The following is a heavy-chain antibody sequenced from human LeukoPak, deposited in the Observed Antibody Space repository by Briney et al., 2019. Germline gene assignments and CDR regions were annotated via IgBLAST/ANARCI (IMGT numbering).Heavy chain of an antibody. CDR1: SGSFSGCY. J-gene: IGHJ4*02. D-gene: IGHD4-11*01. CDR3: ARGRGPTVFDY. V-gene: IGHV4-34*01. Sequence: SETLSLTCAVYSGSFSGCYWSWIRQPPGKGLEWIGEINHSGSTNYNPSLKSRVTISVDTSKNQFSLKLSSVTAADTAVYYCARGRGPTVFDYWGQGTLVTVSS. CDR2: INHSGST.